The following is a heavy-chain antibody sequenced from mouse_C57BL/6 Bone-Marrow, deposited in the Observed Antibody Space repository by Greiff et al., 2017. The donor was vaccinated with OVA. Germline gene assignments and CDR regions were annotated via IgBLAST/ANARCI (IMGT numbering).Heavy chain of an antibody. Sequence: EVKLMESGGGLVKPGGSLKLSCAASGFTFSDYGMHWVRQAPEKGLEWVAYISSGSSTIYYEDTVKGRFTISRDNAKNTLFLQRTSLRSEDTAMYYCARRSNFYAMGCWGQGTSVTVSS. CDR3: ARRSNFYAMGC. J-gene: IGHJ4*01. V-gene: IGHV5-17*01. CDR1: GFTFSDYG. CDR2: ISSGSSTI. D-gene: IGHD2-5*01.